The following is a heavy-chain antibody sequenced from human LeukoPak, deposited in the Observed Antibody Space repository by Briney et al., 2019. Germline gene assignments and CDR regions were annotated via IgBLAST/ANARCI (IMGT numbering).Heavy chain of an antibody. V-gene: IGHV4-39*02. D-gene: IGHD3-9*01. CDR1: GGCISSSSYY. Sequence: SETLSLTCTVSGGCISSSSYYWGWIRQSSGKGLEWIGSIYYSGSTYYNPSLKSRVTISVDTSKNQFSLKLSSVTAADTAVYYCARDPSYDILTGYYRDYWGQGTLVTVSS. CDR2: IYYSGST. CDR3: ARDPSYDILTGYYRDY. J-gene: IGHJ4*02.